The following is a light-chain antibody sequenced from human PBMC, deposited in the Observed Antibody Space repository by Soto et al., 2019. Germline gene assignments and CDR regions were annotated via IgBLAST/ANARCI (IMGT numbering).Light chain of an antibody. CDR1: RSVLYSSNNENY. V-gene: IGKV4-1*01. J-gene: IGKJ4*01. Sequence: DILMTQSADSLAVSLGERASINCKSSRSVLYSSNNENYLAWYQQKPGQPPKLLIYWASTRESGVPDRFSGSGSGTEFTLTISSLQAEDVAVYYCQQYYNSPHTFGGGTKVDIK. CDR3: QQYYNSPHT. CDR2: WAS.